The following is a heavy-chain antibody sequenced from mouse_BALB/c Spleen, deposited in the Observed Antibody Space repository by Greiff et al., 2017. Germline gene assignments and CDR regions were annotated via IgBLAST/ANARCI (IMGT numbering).Heavy chain of an antibody. Sequence: QVQLKQSGAELVRPGVSVKISCKGSGYTFTDYAMHWVKQSHAKSLEWIGVISTYYGDASYNQKFKGKATMTVDKSSSTAYMELARLTSEDSAIYYCARGDYGYGFAYWGQGTLVTVSA. V-gene: IGHV1S137*01. J-gene: IGHJ3*01. CDR2: ISTYYGDA. D-gene: IGHD2-2*01. CDR3: ARGDYGYGFAY. CDR1: GYTFTDYA.